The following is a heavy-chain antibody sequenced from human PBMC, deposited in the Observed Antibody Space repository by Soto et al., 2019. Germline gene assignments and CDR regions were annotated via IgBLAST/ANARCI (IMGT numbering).Heavy chain of an antibody. D-gene: IGHD1-1*01. CDR2: ISYDGSNK. V-gene: IGHV3-30-3*01. Sequence: GGSLRLSCAASGFTFSSYAMHWVRQAPGKGLEWVAVISYDGSNKYYADSVKGRFTISRDNSKNTLYLQMNSLRAEDTAVYYCARPRTVQLGQDAFDIWGQGTMVTVSS. J-gene: IGHJ3*02. CDR3: ARPRTVQLGQDAFDI. CDR1: GFTFSSYA.